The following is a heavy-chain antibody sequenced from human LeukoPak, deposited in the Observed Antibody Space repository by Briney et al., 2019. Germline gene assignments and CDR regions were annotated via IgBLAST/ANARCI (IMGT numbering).Heavy chain of an antibody. CDR2: ISAYNGNT. V-gene: IGHV1-18*01. CDR3: ARDLRYDSSGNQDDAFDI. J-gene: IGHJ3*02. Sequence: ASVKVSCKASGYTFTSYGISWVRQAPGQGLEWMGWISAYNGNTNYAQKLQGRVTMTTDTSTSTAYMELRSLRSDDTAVYYCARDLRYDSSGNQDDAFDIWGQGTMVTVSS. CDR1: GYTFTSYG. D-gene: IGHD3-22*01.